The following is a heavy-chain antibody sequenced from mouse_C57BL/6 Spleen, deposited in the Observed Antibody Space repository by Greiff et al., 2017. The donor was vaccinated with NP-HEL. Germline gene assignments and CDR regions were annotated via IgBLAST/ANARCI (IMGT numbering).Heavy chain of an antibody. D-gene: IGHD2-12*01. V-gene: IGHV1-52*01. CDR1: GYTFTSYW. J-gene: IGHJ2*01. Sequence: QVQLQQPGAELVRPGSSVKLSCKASGYTFTSYWMQWVKQRPIQGLEWIGNIDPSDSGTHYNQKFKDKATWTVDKTSSTAYMQLSSLTSEDSAVYYCARRLPYYNYLDYWGQGTTHTVSS. CDR2: IDPSDSGT. CDR3: ARRLPYYNYLDY.